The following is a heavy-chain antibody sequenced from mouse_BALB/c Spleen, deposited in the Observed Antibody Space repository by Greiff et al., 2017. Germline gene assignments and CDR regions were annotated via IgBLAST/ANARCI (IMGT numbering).Heavy chain of an antibody. CDR3: ASFYYDYDDGAWFAY. V-gene: IGHV1-55*01. D-gene: IGHD2-4*01. CDR1: GFTFSSSY. CDR2: IYAGTGGT. Sequence: QVQLQQPGAELVKPGASVKLSCKTSGFTFSSSYISWLKQKPGQSLEWIAWIYAGTGGTSYNQKFTGKAQLTVDTSSSTAYMQFSSLTTEDSAIYYCASFYYDYDDGAWFAYWGQGTLVTVSA. J-gene: IGHJ3*01.